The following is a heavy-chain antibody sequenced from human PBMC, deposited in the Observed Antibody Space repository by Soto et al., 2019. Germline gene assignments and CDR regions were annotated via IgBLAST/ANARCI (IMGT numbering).Heavy chain of an antibody. V-gene: IGHV4-39*01. J-gene: IGHJ4*02. CDR1: GGSISSSSSS. D-gene: IGHD3-9*01. CDR3: VRLGPPDWLVRGHFIS. CDR2: IDYSRGT. Sequence: SETLSLTCTVSGGSISSSSSSWGRIRQPPGKGLEWIGSIDYSRGTYYNPSLKSRVNILQDRSKNQFALNLTSMTAADTAVYPGVRLGPPDWLVRGHFISWGQGTLVTASS.